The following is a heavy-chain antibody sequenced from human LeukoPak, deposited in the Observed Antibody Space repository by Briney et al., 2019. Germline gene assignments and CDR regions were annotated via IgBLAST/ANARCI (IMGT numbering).Heavy chain of an antibody. CDR2: ISSSSSYI. J-gene: IGHJ4*02. V-gene: IGHV3-21*01. Sequence: GGSLRLSCAASGFTFSSYSMNWVRQAPGKGLEWVSSISSSSSYIYYADSVKGRFTISRDNAKNSLYLQVNSLRAEDTAVYYCAREGITIFGVVQPFDYWGQGTLVTVSS. D-gene: IGHD3-3*01. CDR3: AREGITIFGVVQPFDY. CDR1: GFTFSSYS.